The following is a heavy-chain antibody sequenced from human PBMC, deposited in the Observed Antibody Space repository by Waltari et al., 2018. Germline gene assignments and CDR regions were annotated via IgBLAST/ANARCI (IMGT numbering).Heavy chain of an antibody. Sequence: EVQLVESGGGLVKPVGSLRLSCAASGFTFSSYSMHWVRPAPGKGLEWVSSISSSSSYIYYADSVKGRFTISRDNAKNSLYLQMNSLRAEDTAVYYCARDNGGWEYNWFDPWGQGTLVTVSS. V-gene: IGHV3-21*01. J-gene: IGHJ5*02. CDR1: GFTFSSYS. D-gene: IGHD2-8*01. CDR2: ISSSSSYI. CDR3: ARDNGGWEYNWFDP.